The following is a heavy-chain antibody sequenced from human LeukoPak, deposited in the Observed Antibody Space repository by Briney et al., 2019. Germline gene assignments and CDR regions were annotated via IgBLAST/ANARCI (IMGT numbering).Heavy chain of an antibody. V-gene: IGHV3-23*01. D-gene: IGHD2-2*01. CDR3: AKGGSTAWTAVDY. CDR2: ISDSAGAT. J-gene: IGHJ4*02. Sequence: GGSLRLSCAASGFTFSNCAMTWVRHAPGKGLEWVSSISDSAGATYYADSVRGRFTISRDNSGSTLYLQMNSLRADDTAVYYCAKGGSTAWTAVDYWGQGTLVTVSS. CDR1: GFTFSNCA.